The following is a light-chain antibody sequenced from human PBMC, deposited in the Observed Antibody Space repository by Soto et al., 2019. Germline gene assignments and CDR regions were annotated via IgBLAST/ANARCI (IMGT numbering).Light chain of an antibody. CDR3: QQYNNLPPDT. V-gene: IGKV3-15*01. J-gene: IGKJ2*01. CDR1: QSVNNN. Sequence: EIILTQSPASLSVSPGERATLSCRASQSVNNNLAWYQQKPGQAPRLLIYGASTRATGIPGRFRGRGSGTKFTLTITSLQSEDFAVYFCQQYNNLPPDTFGQGTKLEIK. CDR2: GAS.